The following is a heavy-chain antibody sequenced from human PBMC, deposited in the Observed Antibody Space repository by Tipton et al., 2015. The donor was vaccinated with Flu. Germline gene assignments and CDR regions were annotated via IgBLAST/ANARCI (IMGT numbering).Heavy chain of an antibody. V-gene: IGHV3-53*01. J-gene: IGHJ3*02. CDR3: AKRYCSSTTCYIPDALAI. CDR1: GFIVTSDY. D-gene: IGHD2-2*01. Sequence: GSLRLSCAASGFIVTSDYMSWVRQAPGKGLEWVSVIYSGDSASYADSVRGRFTISRDKSKNTLYLQMNDLRVEDTAVYYCAKRYCSSTTCYIPDALAIWGQGTRVTVSS. CDR2: IYSGDSA.